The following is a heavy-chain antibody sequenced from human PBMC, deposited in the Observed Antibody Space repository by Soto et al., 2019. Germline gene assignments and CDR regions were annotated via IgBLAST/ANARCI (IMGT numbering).Heavy chain of an antibody. CDR1: GFTFTSSA. D-gene: IGHD2-8*01. Sequence: SVKVSCKASGFTFTSSAFQWVRQARGQRLEWIGWIAVGSGYTNYAQRFQDRVALTRDMSTATTYMELSRLTSEDTAIYYCAADATAWQQMVPSDYWGQGTLVTVSS. CDR2: IAVGSGYT. CDR3: AADATAWQQMVPSDY. J-gene: IGHJ4*02. V-gene: IGHV1-58*01.